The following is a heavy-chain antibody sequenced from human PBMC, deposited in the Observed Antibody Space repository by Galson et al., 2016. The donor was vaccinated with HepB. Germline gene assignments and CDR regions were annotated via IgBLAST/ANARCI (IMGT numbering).Heavy chain of an antibody. J-gene: IGHJ6*02. Sequence: SVKVSCKASGDTFNFYAISWVRQAPGRGLEWMGGIIPIFGTSNYAQKFQGRVTITADDSTSTAYMELNSLRSEDTAVYYCARPRMTPISRRISYFYYGMDVWGQGTTVTVSS. V-gene: IGHV1-69*13. CDR3: ARPRMTPISRRISYFYYGMDV. D-gene: IGHD5-24*01. CDR1: GDTFNFYA. CDR2: IIPIFGTS.